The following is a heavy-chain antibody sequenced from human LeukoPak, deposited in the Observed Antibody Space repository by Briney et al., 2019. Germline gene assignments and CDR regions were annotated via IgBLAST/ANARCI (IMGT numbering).Heavy chain of an antibody. Sequence: GRSLRLSSAASGFTFDDYAMHWVRQAPGKGLEWVSGISWNSGSIGYADSVKGRFTISRDNAKNSLYLQMNSLRAEDTALYYCAKDRGYSYGSPPGIAVAGTDYWGQGTLVTVSS. V-gene: IGHV3-9*01. CDR1: GFTFDDYA. D-gene: IGHD6-19*01. CDR2: ISWNSGSI. CDR3: AKDRGYSYGSPPGIAVAGTDY. J-gene: IGHJ4*02.